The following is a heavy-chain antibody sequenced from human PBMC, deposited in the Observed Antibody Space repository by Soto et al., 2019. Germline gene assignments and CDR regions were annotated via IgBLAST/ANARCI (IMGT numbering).Heavy chain of an antibody. CDR2: IYWDDDR. CDR3: AHGRFDTRGYYPTAFDY. CDR1: GFSLSTSGVG. Sequence: QITLKESGPTLVKPTQTLTLTCTFSGFSLSTSGVGVGWIRQPPGKALEWLALIYWDDDRRYSPSLRGRLTITKDTSKNQVVLTMTNMDPVDTATYYCAHGRFDTRGYYPTAFDYWGQGTLVTVSS. V-gene: IGHV2-5*02. D-gene: IGHD3-22*01. J-gene: IGHJ4*02.